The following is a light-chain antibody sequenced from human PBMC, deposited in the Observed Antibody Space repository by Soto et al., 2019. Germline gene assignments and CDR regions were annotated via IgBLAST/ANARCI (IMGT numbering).Light chain of an antibody. CDR2: ATS. V-gene: IGKV3-20*01. CDR1: QTITSDS. Sequence: VLTQSPGTLSLSPGERATLSCRASQTITSDSLAWYQHKPGHAPRLLIYATSSRATGIPDRFSGSGSGTDFTLNISRLEPEDFAVYYCQHNSFGQGTRLEIK. J-gene: IGKJ2*01. CDR3: QHNS.